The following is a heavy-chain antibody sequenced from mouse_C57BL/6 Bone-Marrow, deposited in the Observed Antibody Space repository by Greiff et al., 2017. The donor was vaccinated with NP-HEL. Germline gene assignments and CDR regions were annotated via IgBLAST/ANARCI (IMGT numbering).Heavy chain of an antibody. D-gene: IGHD2-3*01. CDR1: GFTFSDYY. CDR3: ARRRWLPYAMDY. J-gene: IGHJ4*01. V-gene: IGHV5-12*01. Sequence: EVHLVESGGGLVQPGGSLKLSCAASGFTFSDYYMYWVRQTPEKRLEWVAYISNGGGSTYYPDTVKGRFTISRDNAKNTLYLQMSRLKSEDTAMYYCARRRWLPYAMDYWGQGTSVTVSS. CDR2: ISNGGGST.